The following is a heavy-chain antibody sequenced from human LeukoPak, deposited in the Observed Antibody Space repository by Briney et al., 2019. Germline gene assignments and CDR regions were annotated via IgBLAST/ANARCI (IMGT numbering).Heavy chain of an antibody. V-gene: IGHV1-3*01. CDR1: GYTFTSYA. J-gene: IGHJ5*02. Sequence: ASVKVSCKASGYTFTSYAMRWMRQAPGQRLEWMGWINAGNGNTKYSQKFQGRVTITRDTSASTAYMELSSLRSEDTAVYYSARDRCGGDCYSPDWFDPWGQGTLVTVSS. CDR3: ARDRCGGDCYSPDWFDP. CDR2: INAGNGNT. D-gene: IGHD2-21*02.